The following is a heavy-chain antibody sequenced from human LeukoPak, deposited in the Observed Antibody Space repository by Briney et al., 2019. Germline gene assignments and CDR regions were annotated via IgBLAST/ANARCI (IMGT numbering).Heavy chain of an antibody. CDR1: GYTFTSYY. CDR3: ARAYTAMVYWFDP. Sequence: ASVKVSCKASGYTFTSYYMHWVRQAPGQGLEWMGIINPSGGDTSYAQKFQGRVTMTRDTSTSTVYMELNSLRSEDTAVYYCARAYTAMVYWFDPWGQGTLVTVSS. J-gene: IGHJ5*02. CDR2: INPSGGDT. D-gene: IGHD5-18*01. V-gene: IGHV1-46*01.